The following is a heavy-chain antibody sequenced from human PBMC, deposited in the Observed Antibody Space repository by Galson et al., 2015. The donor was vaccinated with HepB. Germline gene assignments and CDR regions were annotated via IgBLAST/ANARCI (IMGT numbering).Heavy chain of an antibody. J-gene: IGHJ4*02. CDR3: ARGLYSGFDY. Sequence: SVKVSCKAPGDTFSSYAISWVRQAPGQGLEWMGGIIPTLGTAHYSQKFQGRVTITADKSTTTAYMELSSLRSEDTAVYYCARGLYSGFDYWGQGTLVTVSS. CDR2: IIPTLGTA. V-gene: IGHV1-69*10. D-gene: IGHD1-26*01. CDR1: GDTFSSYA.